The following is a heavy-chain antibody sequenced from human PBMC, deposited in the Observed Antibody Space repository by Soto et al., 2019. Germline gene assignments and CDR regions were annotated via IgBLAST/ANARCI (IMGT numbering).Heavy chain of an antibody. V-gene: IGHV3-11*01. D-gene: IGHD3-10*01. Sequence: GGSLRLSCAASGFTFSDYYMSWIRQAPGKGLEWVSYISSSGSTIYYADSVKGRFTISRDNAKNSLYLQMNSLRAEDTAVYYCASPMVRGVIITYPDAFDIWGQGTMVTVSS. CDR2: ISSSGSTI. CDR1: GFTFSDYY. CDR3: ASPMVRGVIITYPDAFDI. J-gene: IGHJ3*02.